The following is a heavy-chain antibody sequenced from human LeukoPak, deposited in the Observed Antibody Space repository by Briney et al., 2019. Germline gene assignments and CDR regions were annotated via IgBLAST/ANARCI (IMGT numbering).Heavy chain of an antibody. CDR2: IKHDGSET. D-gene: IGHD2-21*02. J-gene: IGHJ4*02. Sequence: GGSLRLSCAASGFTFSSYLMSWVRQAPGKGLEWVANIKHDGSETYYVDSVKGRFTISRDNAKNSLYLQMNSLRAEDTAVYYCARENDGSGRYVVTATCDYWGQGTLVTVSS. V-gene: IGHV3-7*01. CDR1: GFTFSSYL. CDR3: ARENDGSGRYVVTATCDY.